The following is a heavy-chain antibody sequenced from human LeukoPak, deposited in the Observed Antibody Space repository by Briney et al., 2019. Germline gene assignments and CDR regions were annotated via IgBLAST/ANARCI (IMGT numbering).Heavy chain of an antibody. D-gene: IGHD3-10*01. CDR3: TTRGEGTLLWFGKVGDY. CDR2: ISSSSSYI. V-gene: IGHV3-21*03. Sequence: GGSLRLSCAASGFTFSTYSMNWVRQAPGKGLEWVSSISSSSSYIFYADSVRGRFTISRDNAKSSLYLQMNSLKTEDTAVYYCTTRGEGTLLWFGKVGDYWGQGTLVTVSS. J-gene: IGHJ4*02. CDR1: GFTFSTYS.